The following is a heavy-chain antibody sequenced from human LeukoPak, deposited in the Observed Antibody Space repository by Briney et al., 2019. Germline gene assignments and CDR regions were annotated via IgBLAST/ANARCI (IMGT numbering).Heavy chain of an antibody. CDR1: EFTFSSYW. V-gene: IGHV3-7*01. CDR3: ARLQWLGSFDY. CDR2: IKQDGSEK. D-gene: IGHD6-19*01. J-gene: IGHJ4*02. Sequence: GGSLRLSCAASEFTFSSYWMGWVRQAPGKGLEWVANIKQDGSEKYYVDSVKGRFTISRDNAKNSMYLQMNSLRAEDTAVYYCARLQWLGSFDYWGQGTLVTVSS.